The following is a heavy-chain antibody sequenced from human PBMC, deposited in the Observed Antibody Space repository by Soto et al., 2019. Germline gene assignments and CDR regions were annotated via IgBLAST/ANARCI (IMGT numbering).Heavy chain of an antibody. CDR3: ARRSSEYCSGGSCSYNWFDP. V-gene: IGHV3-30-3*01. Sequence: QVQLVESGGGVVQPGRSLRLSCAASGFTFSSYAMHWVRQAPGKGLEWVAVISYDGSNKYYADSVKGRFTISRDNSKNTLYLQMNSLRAEDTAVYYCARRSSEYCSGGSCSYNWFDPWGQGTLVTVSS. D-gene: IGHD2-15*01. CDR1: GFTFSSYA. CDR2: ISYDGSNK. J-gene: IGHJ5*02.